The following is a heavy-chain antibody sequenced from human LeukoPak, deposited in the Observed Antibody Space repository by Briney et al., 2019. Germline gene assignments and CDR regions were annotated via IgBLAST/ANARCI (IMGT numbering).Heavy chain of an antibody. CDR3: AKTSMVYAITLTFDY. CDR1: GFTFSSYG. CDR2: ISGSGGST. V-gene: IGHV3-23*01. Sequence: GGSLRLSCAASGFTFSSYGMSWVRQAPGKGLEWVSAISGSGGSTYYADSVKGRFTISRDNSKNTLYLQMNSLRAEDTAVYYCAKTSMVYAITLTFDYWGQGTLVTVSS. D-gene: IGHD2-8*01. J-gene: IGHJ4*02.